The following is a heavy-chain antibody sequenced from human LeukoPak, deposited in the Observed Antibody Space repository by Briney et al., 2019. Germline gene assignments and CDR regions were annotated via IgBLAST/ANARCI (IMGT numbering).Heavy chain of an antibody. Sequence: GGSLRLSCAASGFTFSSYSMNWVRQAPGKGLEWISYISGSSSTIYYADSVKGRFTISRDNSKNTLYLQMNSLRAEDTAVYYCARDPSGYGAFDIWGQGTMVTVSS. CDR2: ISGSSSTI. V-gene: IGHV3-48*01. CDR1: GFTFSSYS. CDR3: ARDPSGYGAFDI. D-gene: IGHD5-12*01. J-gene: IGHJ3*02.